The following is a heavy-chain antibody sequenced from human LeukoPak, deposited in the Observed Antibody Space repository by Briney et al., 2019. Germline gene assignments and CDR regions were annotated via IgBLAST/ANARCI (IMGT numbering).Heavy chain of an antibody. V-gene: IGHV3-23*01. J-gene: IGHJ4*02. CDR2: ISGSGGNK. D-gene: IGHD6-6*01. Sequence: PGGSLRLSCAASGFTFSSYAMSWVRQAPGKGLEWVSSISGSGGNKYYADSVKGRFTISRDNSKNTLYLQMNSLRAEDTAVYYCAKNREDSSSPYYFDYRGQGALVTV. CDR3: AKNREDSSSPYYFDY. CDR1: GFTFSSYA.